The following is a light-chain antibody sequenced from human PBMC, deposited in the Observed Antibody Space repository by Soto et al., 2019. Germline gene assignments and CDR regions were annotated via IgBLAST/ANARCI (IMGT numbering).Light chain of an antibody. V-gene: IGLV2-8*01. CDR2: EVS. J-gene: IGLJ1*01. CDR1: SSDVGGYNY. CDR3: SSYAGSNNLGV. Sequence: QSVLTKPPSATGSLGESVTISCTGTSSDVGGYNYVSWYQQHPGKAPKLMIYEVSKRPSGVPDRFSGSKSGNTASLTVSGLQAEDEADYYCSSYAGSNNLGVFGTGTKVTVL.